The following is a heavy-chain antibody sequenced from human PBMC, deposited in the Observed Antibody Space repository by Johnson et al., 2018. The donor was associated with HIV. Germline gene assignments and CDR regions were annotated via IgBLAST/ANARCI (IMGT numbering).Heavy chain of an antibody. V-gene: IGHV3-53*01. CDR1: GFTVSSNH. Sequence: EVQLVESGGGLIQPGGSLRLSCAASGFTVSSNHMSWVRQAPGKGLEWVSIIHSGGSTDYADSVKGRFTISRDNSKNTLYLQMNSLRAEDTAVYYCAREATMVRVVNDGFDIWGQGTMVTVSS. J-gene: IGHJ3*02. D-gene: IGHD3-10*01. CDR3: AREATMVRVVNDGFDI. CDR2: IHSGGST.